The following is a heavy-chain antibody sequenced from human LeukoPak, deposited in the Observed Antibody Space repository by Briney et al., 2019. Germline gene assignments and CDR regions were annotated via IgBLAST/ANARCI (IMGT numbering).Heavy chain of an antibody. CDR3: AKWESSSSWDTFDY. J-gene: IGHJ4*02. V-gene: IGHV3-30-3*02. CDR2: ISYDGSNK. CDR1: GFTFSSYA. D-gene: IGHD6-13*01. Sequence: GRSLRLSCAASGFTFSSYAMHWVRQAPGKGLEWVAVISYDGSNKYYADSVKGRFTISRDNSKNTLYLQMNSLRAEDTAVYYCAKWESSSSWDTFDYWGQGTLVTVSS.